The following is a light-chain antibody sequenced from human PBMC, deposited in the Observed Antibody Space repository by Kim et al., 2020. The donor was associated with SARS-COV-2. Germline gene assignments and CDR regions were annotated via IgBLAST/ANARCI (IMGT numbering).Light chain of an antibody. CDR2: YDR. J-gene: IGLJ1*01. Sequence: APGKTARITWGGDNIGNKNVHWYQQKPGQAPVLVIYYDRDRPSGIPERFSGSNSGNTATLTISRVEAGDEADYYCQVWDSSNDHYVFGTGTKVTVL. V-gene: IGLV3-21*04. CDR3: QVWDSSNDHYV. CDR1: NIGNKN.